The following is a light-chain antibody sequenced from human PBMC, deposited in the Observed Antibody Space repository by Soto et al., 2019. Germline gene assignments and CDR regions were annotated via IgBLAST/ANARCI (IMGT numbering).Light chain of an antibody. CDR3: QSCDDSNPYL. J-gene: IGLJ1*01. V-gene: IGLV6-57*04. CDR1: SGYMTSSY. Sequence: NFMLTQPHSVSETPGKTLTISSSCSSGYMTSSYVQWYQQRPGSAPIIVIFEDNQRPSVVPDRFSGSVDSSSNSASLTISGLKTEDEADYYCQSCDDSNPYLFGSGTKAAVL. CDR2: EDN.